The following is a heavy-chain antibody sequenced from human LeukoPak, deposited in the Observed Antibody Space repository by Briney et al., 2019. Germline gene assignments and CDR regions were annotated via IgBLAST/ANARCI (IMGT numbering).Heavy chain of an antibody. CDR2: IIPIFGTA. CDR1: GGTFSSYA. D-gene: IGHD6-13*01. V-gene: IGHV1-69*13. Sequence: SVKVSCKASGGTFSSYAISWVRQAPGQGHEWVGGIIPIFGTANYAQKFQGSVTITADESTSTAYMELSSLRSEDTAVYYCAAEAAAGTSYWGQGTLVTVSS. CDR3: AAEAAAGTSY. J-gene: IGHJ4*02.